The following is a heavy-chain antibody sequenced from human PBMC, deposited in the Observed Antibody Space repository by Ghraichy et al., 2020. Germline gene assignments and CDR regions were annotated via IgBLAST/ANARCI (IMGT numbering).Heavy chain of an antibody. CDR3: ARGTSRGSGYYYRTRDLNAYYFDY. CDR1: GGSFSGYY. CDR2: INHSGST. D-gene: IGHD3-22*01. J-gene: IGHJ4*02. Sequence: SETLSLTCAVYGGSFSGYYWSWIRQPPGKGLEWIGEINHSGSTNYNPSLKSRVTISVDTSKNQFSLKLSSVTAADTAVYYCARGTSRGSGYYYRTRDLNAYYFDYWGQGTLVTVSS. V-gene: IGHV4-34*01.